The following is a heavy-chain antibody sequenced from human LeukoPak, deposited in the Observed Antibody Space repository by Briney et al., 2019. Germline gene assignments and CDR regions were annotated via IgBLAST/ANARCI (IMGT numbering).Heavy chain of an antibody. CDR2: IWYDGSNK. V-gene: IGHV3-33*01. CDR3: ARDQEAREFGELFHYYYYYGMDV. J-gene: IGHJ6*04. Sequence: GGSLRLSCAASGFTFSSYGMHWVRQAPGKGLEWVAVIWYDGSNKCYADSVKGRFTISRDNSKNTLYLQMNSLRAEDTAVYYCARDQEAREFGELFHYYYYYGMDVWGKGTTVTVSS. CDR1: GFTFSSYG. D-gene: IGHD3-10*01.